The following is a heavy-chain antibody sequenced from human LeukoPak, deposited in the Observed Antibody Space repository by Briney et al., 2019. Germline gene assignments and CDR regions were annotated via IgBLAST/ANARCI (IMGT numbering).Heavy chain of an antibody. Sequence: ASVKVSCKASGYTFTGYYMHWVRQAPGQGLEWMGWINPNSGGTNYAQKFQGRVTMTRDTSISTAYMELRSLRSDDTAVYYCARDAYDSSDKTLDYWGQGTLVTVSS. V-gene: IGHV1-2*02. D-gene: IGHD3-22*01. CDR3: ARDAYDSSDKTLDY. CDR2: INPNSGGT. CDR1: GYTFTGYY. J-gene: IGHJ4*02.